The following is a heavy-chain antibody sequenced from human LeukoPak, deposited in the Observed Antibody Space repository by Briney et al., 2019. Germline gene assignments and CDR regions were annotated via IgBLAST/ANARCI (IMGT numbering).Heavy chain of an antibody. J-gene: IGHJ3*02. CDR1: GFTFTKYR. CDR2: INHSGST. D-gene: IGHD3-22*01. V-gene: IGHV4-34*01. Sequence: PGGSLRLSCAASGFTFTKYRMTWVRQAPGKGLEWIGEINHSGSTNYNPSLKSRVTISVDTSKNQFSLKLSSVTAADTAVYYCARSSQNMIVVVQAAFDIWGQGTMVTVSS. CDR3: ARSSQNMIVVVQAAFDI.